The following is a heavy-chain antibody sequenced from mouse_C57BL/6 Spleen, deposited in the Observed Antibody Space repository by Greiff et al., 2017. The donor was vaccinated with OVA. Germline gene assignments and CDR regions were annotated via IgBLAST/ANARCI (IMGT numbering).Heavy chain of an antibody. J-gene: IGHJ1*03. Sequence: VQLQQPGAELVRPGSSVKLSCKASGYTFTSYWMDWVKQRPGQGLEWIGNIYPSDSETHYNQKFKDKATLTVDKSSSTAYMQLSSLTSEDSAVYYCARYDYYGSSPNVWGTGTTVTVSS. CDR3: ARYDYYGSSPNV. V-gene: IGHV1-61*01. CDR2: IYPSDSET. CDR1: GYTFTSYW. D-gene: IGHD1-1*01.